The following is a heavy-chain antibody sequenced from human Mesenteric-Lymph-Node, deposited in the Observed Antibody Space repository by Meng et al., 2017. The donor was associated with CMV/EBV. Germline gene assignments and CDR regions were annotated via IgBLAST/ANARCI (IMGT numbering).Heavy chain of an antibody. D-gene: IGHD6-19*01. CDR2: VHYTGST. CDR1: GDSISSFYY. CDR3: ARPFPSWQSPRLDPFGA. J-gene: IGHJ5*02. Sequence: LQVGGSGPGQGNALETLSTNRPVSGDSISSFYYWGGIRQPPGRGLEWIGSVHYTGSTYYSPSLKSRVTVSVDTSKNQFSLRLTSVTAADTAVYYCARPFPSWQSPRLDPFGAWGQGTLVTVSS. V-gene: IGHV4-39*01.